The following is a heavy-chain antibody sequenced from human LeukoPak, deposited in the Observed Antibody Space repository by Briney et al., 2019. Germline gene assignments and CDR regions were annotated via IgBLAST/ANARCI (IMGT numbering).Heavy chain of an antibody. Sequence: GGSLRLSCAASGFTVSSNYMSWVRQAPGKGLEWVSVIYSGGSTYYADSVKGRFTISRDNSKNTLYLHMNSLRAEDTAVYYCARPNYYYYGKDVWGQGTTVTVSS. J-gene: IGHJ6*02. CDR2: IYSGGST. CDR1: GFTVSSNY. CDR3: ARPNYYYYGKDV. V-gene: IGHV3-66*04.